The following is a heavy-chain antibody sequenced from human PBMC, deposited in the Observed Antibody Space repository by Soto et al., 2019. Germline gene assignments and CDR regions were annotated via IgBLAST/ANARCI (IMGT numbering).Heavy chain of an antibody. CDR3: AKSSGWPSQKKYYFDY. CDR2: ISGSGGST. J-gene: IGHJ4*02. D-gene: IGHD6-19*01. V-gene: IGHV3-23*01. Sequence: GGSLRLSCAASGFPFSSYAMSWVRQAPGKGLEWVSAISGSGGSTYYADSAKGRFTISRDNSKNTLYLQMNSLRAEDTAVYYCAKSSGWPSQKKYYFDYWGQGTLVTVSS. CDR1: GFPFSSYA.